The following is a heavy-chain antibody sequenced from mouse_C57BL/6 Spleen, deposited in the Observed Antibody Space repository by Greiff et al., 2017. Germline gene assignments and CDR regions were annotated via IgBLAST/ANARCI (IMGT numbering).Heavy chain of an antibody. V-gene: IGHV1-52*01. CDR3: ARGDGYDYYCDY. CDR2: IDPSDSET. J-gene: IGHJ2*01. CDR1: GYTFTSYW. D-gene: IGHD2-2*01. Sequence: QVQLQQPGAELVRPGSSVKLSCKASGYTFTSYWMHWVKQRPIQGLEWIGNIDPSDSETHYTQKFKDKATLTVDKSSSTAYMQLSSLTSEDSAVYYCARGDGYDYYCDYWGQGTTLTVSS.